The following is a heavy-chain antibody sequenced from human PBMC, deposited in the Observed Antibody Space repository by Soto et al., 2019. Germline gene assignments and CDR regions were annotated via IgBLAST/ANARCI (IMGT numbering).Heavy chain of an antibody. CDR2: IYPGDSDT. CDR1: GFTITTYW. CDR3: ARQGEYCSGDNCFTDY. Sequence: PGESLKISCQGFGFTITTYWIAWVRQMPGKGLEWLGIIYPGDSDTRYSPSFQGQVTISADKSISTVYLQWSSLKASDTAIYFCARQGEYCSGDNCFTDYWGQGTLVTVSS. J-gene: IGHJ4*02. V-gene: IGHV5-51*01. D-gene: IGHD2-15*01.